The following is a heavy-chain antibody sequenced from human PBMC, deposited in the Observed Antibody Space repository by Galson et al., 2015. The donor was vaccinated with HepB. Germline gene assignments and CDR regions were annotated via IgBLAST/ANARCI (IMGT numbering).Heavy chain of an antibody. CDR3: AIWGLGSSVLRSHYYYYYGMDV. D-gene: IGHD2-15*01. J-gene: IGHJ6*02. Sequence: SVKVSCKASGYTFTSYAMHWVRQAPGQRLEWMGWINAGNGNTKYSQKFQGRVTITRDTSASTAYMELSSLRSEDTAVYYCAIWGLGSSVLRSHYYYYYGMDVWGQGTTVTVSS. V-gene: IGHV1-3*01. CDR1: GYTFTSYA. CDR2: INAGNGNT.